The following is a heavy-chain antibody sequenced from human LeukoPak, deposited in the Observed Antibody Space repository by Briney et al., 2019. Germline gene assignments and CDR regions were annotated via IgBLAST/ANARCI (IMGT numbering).Heavy chain of an antibody. CDR3: ARTPWNIVATITTPAPLLFDN. Sequence: NPSETLSLTCTVSGDSISTYYWSWIRQPPGKRLEWIGYIYYSGSTNYNPSLKSRVTISIDTSKNQFSLKLSSVTAADTAVYYCARTPWNIVATITTPAPLLFDNWGQGTLVTVSS. CDR1: GDSISTYY. V-gene: IGHV4-59*01. D-gene: IGHD5-12*01. J-gene: IGHJ4*02. CDR2: IYYSGST.